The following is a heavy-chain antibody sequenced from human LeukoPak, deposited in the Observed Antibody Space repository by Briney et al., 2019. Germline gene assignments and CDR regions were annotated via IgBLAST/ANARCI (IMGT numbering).Heavy chain of an antibody. CDR2: FDPEDGEA. Sequence: ASVKVSCKVSGHTLSEISIIWVRQAPGKGLEWMGGFDPEDGEAVYAQKSQGRFTMTEDTSTDTAYMDLRSLTSEDTAVYFCAAHFGSGWYNYWGQGTLVTVSS. D-gene: IGHD6-19*01. V-gene: IGHV1-24*01. CDR1: GHTLSEIS. J-gene: IGHJ4*02. CDR3: AAHFGSGWYNY.